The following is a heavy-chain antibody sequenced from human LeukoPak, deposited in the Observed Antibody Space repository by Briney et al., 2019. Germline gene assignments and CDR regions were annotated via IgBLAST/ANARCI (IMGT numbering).Heavy chain of an antibody. CDR1: GGTFSSYA. J-gene: IGHJ4*02. Sequence: SVKVSCKASGGTFSSYAISWVRQAPGQGLEWMGGIIPIFGTANYAQKFQGRVTITADESTSTAYMELSSLRSEDTAVYYCARGYCSSTSCYSSYFDHWGQGTLVTVSS. CDR2: IIPIFGTA. D-gene: IGHD2-2*01. CDR3: ARGYCSSTSCYSSYFDH. V-gene: IGHV1-69*01.